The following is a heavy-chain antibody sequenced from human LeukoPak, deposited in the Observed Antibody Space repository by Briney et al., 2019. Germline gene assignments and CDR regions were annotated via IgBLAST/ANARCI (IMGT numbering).Heavy chain of an antibody. V-gene: IGHV3-23*01. D-gene: IGHD6-13*01. CDR3: AKDGGVAAAGTFDY. CDR2: ISGSGGST. CDR1: GFTFSSYA. Sequence: SGGSLRLSCADPGFTFSSYAMSWVRQAPGKGLEWVSAISGSGGSTYYADSVKGRFTISRDNSKNTLYLQMNSLRAEDTAVYYCAKDGGVAAAGTFDYWGQGTLVTVSS. J-gene: IGHJ4*02.